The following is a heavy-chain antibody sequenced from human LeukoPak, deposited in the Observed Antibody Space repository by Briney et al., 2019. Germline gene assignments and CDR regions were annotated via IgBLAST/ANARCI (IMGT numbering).Heavy chain of an antibody. Sequence: GGSLRLSCAASGFTFDDYAMHWVRQAPGKGLEWVSGISWNSGSIGYADSVKGRFTISRDNAKNSLYLQMNSLRAEDTAVYYCAKVWGRETFTMLDYWGQGTLVTVSS. CDR3: AKVWGRETFTMLDY. J-gene: IGHJ4*02. CDR1: GFTFDDYA. V-gene: IGHV3-9*01. CDR2: ISWNSGSI. D-gene: IGHD3-10*01.